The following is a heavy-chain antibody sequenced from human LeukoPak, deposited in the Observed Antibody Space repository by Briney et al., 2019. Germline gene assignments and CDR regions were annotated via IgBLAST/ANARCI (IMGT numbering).Heavy chain of an antibody. CDR2: ILPCESYT. Sequence: GESLKISCKGSGYSFTSYWIGWVRQMPGKGLEWMGIILPCESYTRYSPSFQGQVNISADKSISTAYLQWSSLKASDTAMYYCARLFGPAITMIVVGPGHRWFDPWGQGTLVTLSS. CDR1: GYSFTSYW. V-gene: IGHV5-51*01. CDR3: ARLFGPAITMIVVGPGHRWFDP. D-gene: IGHD3-22*01. J-gene: IGHJ5*02.